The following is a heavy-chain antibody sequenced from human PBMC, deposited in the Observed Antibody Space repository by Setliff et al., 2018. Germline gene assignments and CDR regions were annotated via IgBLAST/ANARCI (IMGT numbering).Heavy chain of an antibody. CDR3: ASTWIQHHRGGDGGGY. CDR2: ISSNGGST. CDR1: GFTFSSYA. V-gene: IGHV3-64*02. D-gene: IGHD5-18*01. Sequence: GGSLRLSCAASGFTFSSYAMHWVRQAPGKGLEYVSAISSNGGSTYYADSVKGRFTIPRDNSKNTLYLQVGSLRAEDTAVYYCASTWIQHHRGGDGGGYWGQGTLVTVSS. J-gene: IGHJ4*02.